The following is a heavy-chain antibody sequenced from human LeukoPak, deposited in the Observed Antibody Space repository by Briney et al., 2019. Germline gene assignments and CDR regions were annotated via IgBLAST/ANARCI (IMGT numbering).Heavy chain of an antibody. D-gene: IGHD3-3*01. CDR1: GVSISSYY. V-gene: IGHV4-4*07. CDR3: ARDVRGWSGFDY. CDR2: IYTTGST. J-gene: IGHJ4*02. Sequence: SETLSLTCSVSGVSISSYYCGWIPQPAGEGVGWIGRIYTTGSTDYNPPLKSRVTMSVDTSKNQFSLNLSSVTAADTAVYYCARDVRGWSGFDYWGQGTLVTVSS.